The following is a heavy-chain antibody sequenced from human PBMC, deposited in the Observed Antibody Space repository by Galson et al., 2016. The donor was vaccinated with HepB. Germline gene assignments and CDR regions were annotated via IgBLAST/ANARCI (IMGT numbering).Heavy chain of an antibody. Sequence: SLRLSCAASGFAFSNYTMNWVRQAPGKGLEWVSSVSGSGNYTHYADSVKGRFTISRDNSRNTLYVQMHSLRAEDTAVYYCAKSGLTVATFNYWGQGALVTVSS. J-gene: IGHJ4*02. V-gene: IGHV3-23*01. CDR2: VSGSGNYT. CDR1: GFAFSNYT. CDR3: AKSGLTVATFNY. D-gene: IGHD5-12*01.